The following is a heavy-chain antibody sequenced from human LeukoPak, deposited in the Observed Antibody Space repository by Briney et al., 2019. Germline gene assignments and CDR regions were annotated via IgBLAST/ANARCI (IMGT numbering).Heavy chain of an antibody. Sequence: SETLSLTCTVSGGSVSSGDYYWTWIRQPPGKGLEWIGCFYNSGSTRYNPSLKSRVTISVDTSKNQVSLRLSSVTAADTAVYYCARAWYSGQNLYFDYWGQEPWSPSPQ. D-gene: IGHD1-26*01. J-gene: IGHJ4*01. CDR3: ARAWYSGQNLYFDY. V-gene: IGHV4-61*08. CDR2: FYNSGST. CDR1: GGSVSSGDYY.